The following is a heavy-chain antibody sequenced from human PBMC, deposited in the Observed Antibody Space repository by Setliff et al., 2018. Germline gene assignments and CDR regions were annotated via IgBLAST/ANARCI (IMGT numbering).Heavy chain of an antibody. CDR3: ARLRAPGSHGLDP. V-gene: IGHV3-48*01. J-gene: IGHJ5*02. CDR2: ISGSGSTI. Sequence: GESLKISCAASGFTFSSYSMNWVRQAPGKGLEWVSYISGSGSTIYYADSVKGRFTISRDNAKTSLYLQMNSLRADDTAVYYCARLRAPGSHGLDPWGQGTLVTVPQ. CDR1: GFTFSSYS. D-gene: IGHD3-10*01.